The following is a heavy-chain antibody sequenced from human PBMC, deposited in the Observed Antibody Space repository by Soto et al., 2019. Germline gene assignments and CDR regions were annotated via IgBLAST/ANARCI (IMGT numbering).Heavy chain of an antibody. CDR2: TYYSGST. Sequence: TSETLSLTCTVSGGSINTHLWSWIRQPPGKGLEWIGYTYYSGSTNYNPSLKSRVTISVDTSKNQFSLRLNSVTAADTAVYYCARVIGEVYYYYYMDVWGKGTTVTVSS. CDR1: GGSINTHL. D-gene: IGHD3-10*01. V-gene: IGHV4-59*11. J-gene: IGHJ6*03. CDR3: ARVIGEVYYYYYMDV.